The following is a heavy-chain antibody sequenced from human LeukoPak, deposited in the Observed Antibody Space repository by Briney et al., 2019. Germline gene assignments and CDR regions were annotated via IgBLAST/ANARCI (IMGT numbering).Heavy chain of an antibody. CDR2: IIPIFGTA. CDR3: ARGRQQLDVGVEGPEFDY. J-gene: IGHJ4*02. D-gene: IGHD6-13*01. Sequence: SVKVSCKASGGTFSSYAISWVRQAPGQGLEWMGGIIPIFGTANYAQKFQGRVTITADKSTSTAYMELSSLRSEDTAVYYCARGRQQLDVGVEGPEFDYWGQGTLVTVSS. V-gene: IGHV1-69*06. CDR1: GGTFSSYA.